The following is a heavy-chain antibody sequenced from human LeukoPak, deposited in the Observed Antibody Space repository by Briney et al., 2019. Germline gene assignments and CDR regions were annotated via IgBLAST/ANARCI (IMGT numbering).Heavy chain of an antibody. Sequence: GGSLRLSCAASGFTVSSNYMSWVRQAPGKGLEGVSVIYSGGSTYYADSVKGRFTISRDNSKNTLYLQMNSLRAEDTAVYYCARGSVDWFLDYWGQGTLVTVSS. D-gene: IGHD3-9*01. V-gene: IGHV3-66*01. CDR2: IYSGGST. J-gene: IGHJ4*02. CDR1: GFTVSSNY. CDR3: ARGSVDWFLDY.